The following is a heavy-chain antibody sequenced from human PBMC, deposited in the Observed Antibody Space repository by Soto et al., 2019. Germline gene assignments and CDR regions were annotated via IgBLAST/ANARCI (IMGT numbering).Heavy chain of an antibody. CDR2: ISGSGGST. V-gene: IGHV3-23*01. J-gene: IGHJ5*01. CDR1: GFTFSSYA. CDR3: ARKAVVGASTSYNWFDS. D-gene: IGHD1-26*01. Sequence: GGSLRLSCAASGFTFSSYAMSWVRQAPGKGLEWVSVISGSGGSTDYADSVKGRFTISRDNSKNTLYLQMNSLRAEDTAVYYCARKAVVGASTSYNWFDSWGQGMLVTVSS.